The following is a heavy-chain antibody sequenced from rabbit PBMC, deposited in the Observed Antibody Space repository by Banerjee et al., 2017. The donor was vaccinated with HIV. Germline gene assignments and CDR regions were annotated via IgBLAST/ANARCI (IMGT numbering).Heavy chain of an antibody. V-gene: IGHV1S45*01. J-gene: IGHJ3*01. D-gene: IGHD7-1*01. CDR3: ARGIPTGTPLYFML. Sequence: QEQLEESGGDLVKPEGSLTLTCTASGFSFSNKCVMCWVRQAPGKGLEWIGCINTSSGNTVYASWAKGRFTISKTSSTTVTLQMTSLTAADTATYFCARGIPTGTPLYFMLWGQGTLVTVS. CDR1: GFSFSNKCV. CDR2: INTSSGNT.